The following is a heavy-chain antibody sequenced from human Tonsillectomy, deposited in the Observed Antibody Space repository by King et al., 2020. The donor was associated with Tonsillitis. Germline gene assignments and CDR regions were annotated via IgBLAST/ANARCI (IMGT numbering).Heavy chain of an antibody. Sequence: VQLVESGGGLVRPGGSVRLSCAASGFTFNNAWMSWVRQAPGKGLEWVGLIKRKIDGGTTDYATPVKGRFTISRDDSKNTLYLQMNSLKTDDTAVYYCSTFGYLYPSSDFCGQGTLVSVSS. CDR3: STFGYLYPSSDF. CDR1: GFTFNNAW. D-gene: IGHD3-22*01. J-gene: IGHJ4*02. CDR2: IKRKIDGGTT. V-gene: IGHV3-15*01.